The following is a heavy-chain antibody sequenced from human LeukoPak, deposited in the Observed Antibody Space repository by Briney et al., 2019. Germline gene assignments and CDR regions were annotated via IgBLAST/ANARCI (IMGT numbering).Heavy chain of an antibody. CDR1: GFTFGDYP. CDR2: IRSKAYGGTT. V-gene: IGHV3-49*04. J-gene: IGHJ4*02. Sequence: GGSLRLSCTTSGFTFGDYPMSWVRQAPGKGLEWVGFIRSKAYGGTTEYAASVKGRFTISRDDSKSIAYLQMNSLKTEDTAVCYCTRGGDLWSVTRFDYWGQGTLVTVSS. D-gene: IGHD3-3*01. CDR3: TRGGDLWSVTRFDY.